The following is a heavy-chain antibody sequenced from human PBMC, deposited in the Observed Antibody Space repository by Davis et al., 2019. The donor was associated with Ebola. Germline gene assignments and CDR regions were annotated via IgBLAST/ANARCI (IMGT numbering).Heavy chain of an antibody. D-gene: IGHD3-3*01. CDR2: ISGSGGST. V-gene: IGHV3-23*01. Sequence: LKISCAASGFTFSSYTMSWVRQAPGKGLEWVSAISGSGGSTYYADSVKGRFTISRDNSKNTLYLQMNSLRAEDTAVYYCAKPYDFWSGYPLDYWGQGTLVTVSS. CDR3: AKPYDFWSGYPLDY. CDR1: GFTFSSYT. J-gene: IGHJ4*02.